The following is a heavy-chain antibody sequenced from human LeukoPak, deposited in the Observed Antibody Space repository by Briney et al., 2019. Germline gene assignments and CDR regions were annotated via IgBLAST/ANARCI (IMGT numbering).Heavy chain of an antibody. CDR3: AREAYRGIAVVNWFDP. V-gene: IGHV1-69*05. J-gene: IGHJ5*02. CDR2: ITPIFGAA. Sequence: ASVKVSCKASGGTFSSYAISWVRQAPGQGLEWMGGITPIFGAANYAQKFQGRVTITTDESTSTAYMKLRSLRSDDTAVYYCAREAYRGIAVVNWFDPWGQGTLVTVSS. CDR1: GGTFSSYA. D-gene: IGHD6-19*01.